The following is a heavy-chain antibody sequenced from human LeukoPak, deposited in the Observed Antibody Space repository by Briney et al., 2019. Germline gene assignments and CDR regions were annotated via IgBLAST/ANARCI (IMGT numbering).Heavy chain of an antibody. V-gene: IGHV1-18*01. D-gene: IGHD3-22*01. CDR3: ARGIEDYYDSSGYAFDI. CDR1: GYTFTSYG. J-gene: IGHJ3*02. Sequence: GASVKVSCKASGYTFTSYGISWVRQAPGQGLEWMGWISAYNGNTNYAQKLQGRVTMTTDTSTSTAYMELGSLRSDDTAVYYCARGIEDYYDSSGYAFDIWGQGTMVTVSS. CDR2: ISAYNGNT.